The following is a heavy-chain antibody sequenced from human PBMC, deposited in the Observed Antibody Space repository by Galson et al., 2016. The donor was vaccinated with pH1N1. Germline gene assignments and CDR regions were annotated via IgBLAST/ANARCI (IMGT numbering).Heavy chain of an antibody. D-gene: IGHD1-1*01. Sequence: SVKVSCKASGFNFGRFAIHWVRQAPGQGLEWMGWINAANTNTRYSQKLQGRGTITRDTSASTAYLEVNSLKSEDTAVYFCARELADSTKDHRFDPWGQGTLVIVSS. J-gene: IGHJ5*02. CDR2: INAANTNT. CDR3: ARELADSTKDHRFDP. CDR1: GFNFGRFA. V-gene: IGHV1-3*01.